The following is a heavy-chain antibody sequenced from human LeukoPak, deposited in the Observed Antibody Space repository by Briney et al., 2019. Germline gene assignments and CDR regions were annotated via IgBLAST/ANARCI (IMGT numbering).Heavy chain of an antibody. V-gene: IGHV4-61*08. Sequence: PSETLSLTCSVSGGSISSSAYYWSWIRQPPGKGLEWIGYIYYSGSTNYNPSLKSRVTISVDTSKNQFSLKLSSVTAADTAVYYCARTLSSGSMDVRGKGTTVTVSS. CDR3: ARTLSSGSMDV. J-gene: IGHJ6*04. D-gene: IGHD6-19*01. CDR1: GGSISSSAYY. CDR2: IYYSGST.